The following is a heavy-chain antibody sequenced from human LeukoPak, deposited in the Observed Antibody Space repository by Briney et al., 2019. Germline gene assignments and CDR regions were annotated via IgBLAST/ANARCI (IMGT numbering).Heavy chain of an antibody. CDR3: ARNDDSSGYYHSWYYFDS. Sequence: ASVKVSCKASGYTFTSYGISWVRQAPGQGLEGMGWTSAYNGNTNYAQKLQGRVTMTTDTSTSTAYMELRSLRSDDTAVYYCARNDDSSGYYHSWYYFDSWGQGTLVTVSS. CDR1: GYTFTSYG. J-gene: IGHJ4*02. D-gene: IGHD3-22*01. V-gene: IGHV1-18*01. CDR2: TSAYNGNT.